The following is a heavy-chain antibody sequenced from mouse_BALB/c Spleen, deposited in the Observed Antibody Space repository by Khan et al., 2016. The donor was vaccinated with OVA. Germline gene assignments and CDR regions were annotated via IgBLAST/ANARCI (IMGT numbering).Heavy chain of an antibody. J-gene: IGHJ3*01. CDR3: ARDATATAY. V-gene: IGHV2-9*02. Sequence: VQLQESGPGLVAPSQSLSITCTASGFSLTSYGVHWVRQRPGKGLEWLGIIWAGGGTNYNTALLTRLSISNDNYTSQVFFKMNSLQTAETDMYFCARDATATAYWGQGTLVTVSS. D-gene: IGHD1-2*01. CDR1: GFSLTSYG. CDR2: IWAGGGT.